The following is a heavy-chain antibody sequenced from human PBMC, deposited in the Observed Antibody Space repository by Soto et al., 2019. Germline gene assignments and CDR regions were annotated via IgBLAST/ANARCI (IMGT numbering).Heavy chain of an antibody. D-gene: IGHD6-19*01. J-gene: IGHJ4*02. CDR2: IKNSGGST. V-gene: IGHV3-64D*08. CDR1: GFTFSSYA. Sequence: EVQLVESGGGLVQSGGSLRLSCSASGFTFSSYAMHWVRQAPGKGLEYVSAIKNSGGSTNYADSVKGRFTISRDNSKNNLYLQMSSLRSEDTAVYYCGGVAGSYYFDCWGPGTLVTVSS. CDR3: GGVAGSYYFDC.